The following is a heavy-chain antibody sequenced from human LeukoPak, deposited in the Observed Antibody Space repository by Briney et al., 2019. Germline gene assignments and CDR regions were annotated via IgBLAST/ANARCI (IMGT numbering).Heavy chain of an antibody. J-gene: IGHJ5*02. CDR2: ISSSSSYI. Sequence: GGSLRLSCAASGFTFSSYSMNWVRQAPGKGLEWVSSISSSSSYIYYADSVKGRFTISRDNAKNSLYLQMNSLRAEDTAVYYCARDPTYCSSTSCYGINWFDPWGQGTLVTVFS. D-gene: IGHD2-2*01. CDR3: ARDPTYCSSTSCYGINWFDP. V-gene: IGHV3-21*01. CDR1: GFTFSSYS.